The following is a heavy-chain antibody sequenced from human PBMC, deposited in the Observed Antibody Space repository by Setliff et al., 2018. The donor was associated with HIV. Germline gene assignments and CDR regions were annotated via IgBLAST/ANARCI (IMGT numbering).Heavy chain of an antibody. D-gene: IGHD3-16*01. CDR1: GESLSAYH. CDR3: ARGRGPVGGDAIDI. CDR2: ISHGGSA. Sequence: SETLSLTCAVYGESLSAYHWTWIRQPPGKGLEWIGEISHGGSANYNPSLKSRVTISEDTSKNQFSLKLKSATAADTAVYYCARGRGPVGGDAIDIWGQGTMVTV. J-gene: IGHJ3*02. V-gene: IGHV4-34*01.